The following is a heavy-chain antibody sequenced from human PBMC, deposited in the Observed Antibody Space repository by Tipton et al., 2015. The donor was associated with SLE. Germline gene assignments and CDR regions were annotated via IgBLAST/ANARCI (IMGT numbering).Heavy chain of an antibody. CDR2: IYYSGST. V-gene: IGHV4-59*11. D-gene: IGHD1-26*01. J-gene: IGHJ3*02. CDR1: GGSISSHY. Sequence: TLSLTCTVSGGSISSHYWSWIRQPPGKGLEWIGYIYYSGSTNYNPSLKSRVTISVDTSKNQFSLKLSSVTAADTAVYYCESGAVGATSAFDIWGQGTMVTVSS. CDR3: ESGAVGATSAFDI.